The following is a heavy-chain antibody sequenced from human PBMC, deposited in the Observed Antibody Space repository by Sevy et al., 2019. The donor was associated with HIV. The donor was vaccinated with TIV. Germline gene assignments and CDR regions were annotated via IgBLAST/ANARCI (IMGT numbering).Heavy chain of an antibody. CDR2: IIPIFGTA. Sequence: ASVKVSCKASGGTFSSYAISWVRQAPGQGLEWMGGIIPIFGTANYAQKFQGRVTITADKSTSTAYTELSSLRSEDTAVYYCARARSSGWYSINYYYYMDVWCKGTTVTVSS. V-gene: IGHV1-69*06. D-gene: IGHD6-19*01. J-gene: IGHJ6*03. CDR1: GGTFSSYA. CDR3: ARARSSGWYSINYYYYMDV.